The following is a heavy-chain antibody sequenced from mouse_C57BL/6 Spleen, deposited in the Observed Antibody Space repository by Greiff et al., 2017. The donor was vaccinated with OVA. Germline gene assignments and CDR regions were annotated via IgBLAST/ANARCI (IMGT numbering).Heavy chain of an antibody. J-gene: IGHJ4*01. CDR1: GYTFTSYG. V-gene: IGHV1-81*01. D-gene: IGHD1-1*01. CDR3: AVYYGSSYAAMDY. CDR2: IYPRSGNT. Sequence: VQGVESGAELARPGASVKLSCKASGYTFTSYGISWVKQRTGQGLEWIGEIYPRSGNTYYNEKFKGKATLTADKSSSTAYMELRSLTSEDSAVYFCAVYYGSSYAAMDYWGQGTSVTVSS.